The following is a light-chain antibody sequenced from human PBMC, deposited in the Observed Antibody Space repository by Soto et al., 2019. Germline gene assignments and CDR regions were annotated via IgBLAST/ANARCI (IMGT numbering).Light chain of an antibody. V-gene: IGKV3-15*01. CDR3: QQYNDWPIT. CDR1: QTVSSN. Sequence: TVMTQSPATLSVSPCEIAALSCRASQTVSSNLAWYQQKPGQIPRLLIYDASTRATGIPARFSGSGSGTEFTLTISSLQSEDFAVYYCQQYNDWPITFGQGTRLEI. J-gene: IGKJ5*01. CDR2: DAS.